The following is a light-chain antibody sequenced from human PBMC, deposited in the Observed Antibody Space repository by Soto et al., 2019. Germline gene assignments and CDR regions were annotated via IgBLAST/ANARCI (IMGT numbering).Light chain of an antibody. V-gene: IGKV1-39*01. CDR3: QQSYSSPPT. CDR2: AAS. CDR1: QSISNY. J-gene: IGKJ1*01. Sequence: DIQMTQSPSSLSASVGDRVTITCQASQSISNYLNWYQQKIGKAPKLLIYAASNLQSGVPSRFSGSGSGTDFTLTISSLQPEDFATYYCQQSYSSPPTFGQGTKVDIK.